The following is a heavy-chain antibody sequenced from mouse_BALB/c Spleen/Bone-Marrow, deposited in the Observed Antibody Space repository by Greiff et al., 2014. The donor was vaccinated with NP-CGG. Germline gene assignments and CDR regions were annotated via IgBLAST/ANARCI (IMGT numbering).Heavy chain of an antibody. CDR1: GYTFTNYV. V-gene: IGHV1-14*01. CDR3: ARGGYYGTSLYWYFDV. D-gene: IGHD1-1*01. CDR2: INPYNDGT. Sequence: VQLKESGPELVKPGASVRMSCKASGYTFTNYVIHWVKQKPGQGLEWIGYINPYNDGTKYNDKFKGKATLTSDKSSSTAYMEFSSLPSEDSAVYYCARGGYYGTSLYWYFDVWGAGTTVTVSS. J-gene: IGHJ1*01.